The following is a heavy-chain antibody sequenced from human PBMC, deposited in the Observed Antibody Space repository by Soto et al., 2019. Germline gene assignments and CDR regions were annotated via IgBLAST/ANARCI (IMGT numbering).Heavy chain of an antibody. D-gene: IGHD2-2*01. CDR2: IHYTGNT. CDR3: SRDRTSVNWYFDL. J-gene: IGHJ2*01. CDR1: GDSISSYY. Sequence: QVQLQESGPGLVKPSETLSLTCTVSGDSISSYYWSWIRQPPGKGLEWIGYIHYTGNTNHNPSLKSRVTITVGTSKNQFSLKLSAVTAADTAVYYCSRDRTSVNWYFDLWGRGTLVSVSS. V-gene: IGHV4-59*01.